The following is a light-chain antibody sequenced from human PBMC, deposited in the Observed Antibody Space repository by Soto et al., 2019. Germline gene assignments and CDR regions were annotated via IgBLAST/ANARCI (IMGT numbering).Light chain of an antibody. V-gene: IGLV2-8*01. CDR1: SSDVGGYNY. Sequence: QSALTQPPSASGSPGQSVTISCIGTSSDVGGYNYVSWYQQHPGKAPKLMIYEVSKRPSGVPDRFSGSKSGNTASLTVSGLQAEDEADYYCSSYAASNSLVVFGGATKLTVL. J-gene: IGLJ2*01. CDR3: SSYAASNSLVV. CDR2: EVS.